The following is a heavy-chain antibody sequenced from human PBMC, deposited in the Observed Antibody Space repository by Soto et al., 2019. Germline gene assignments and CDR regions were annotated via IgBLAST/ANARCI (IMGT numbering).Heavy chain of an antibody. V-gene: IGHV1-69*04. Sequence: ASVKVSCKASGGTFSSYTISWVRQAPGQGLEWMGRIIPILGIANYAQKFQGRVTITADKSTSTAYMELSSLRSEDTAVYYCARDICSGGSCYSDYWGQGTLVTVSS. CDR2: IIPILGIA. CDR3: ARDICSGGSCYSDY. D-gene: IGHD2-15*01. J-gene: IGHJ4*02. CDR1: GGTFSSYT.